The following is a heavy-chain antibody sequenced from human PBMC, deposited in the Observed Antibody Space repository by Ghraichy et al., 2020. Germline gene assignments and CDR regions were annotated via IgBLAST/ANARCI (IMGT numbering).Heavy chain of an antibody. CDR1: GFTFSYAW. J-gene: IGHJ5*02. D-gene: IGHD4-17*01. CDR2: IKNNIEGGTT. Sequence: GGSLRLSCAASGFTFSYAWMSWVRQAPGKGLEWVGRIKNNIEGGTTDYAAPVKGRFSISRDDSKDTAYLQMNSLKTEDTAVYYCTTDLDYGDYWFAPWGQGTAVIVSS. V-gene: IGHV3-15*01. CDR3: TTDLDYGDYWFAP.